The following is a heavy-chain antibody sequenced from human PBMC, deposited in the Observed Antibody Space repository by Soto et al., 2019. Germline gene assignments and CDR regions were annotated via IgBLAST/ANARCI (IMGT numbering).Heavy chain of an antibody. CDR3: ARGLNC. CDR1: GGSFSGYY. Sequence: SETLSLTCAVYGGSFSGYYWSWIRQPPGKGLEWIGEINHSGSTNYNPSLKSRVTISVDTSKNQFSLKLSSVTAADTAVYYCARGLNCWGQGTLVTVSS. J-gene: IGHJ4*02. CDR2: INHSGST. V-gene: IGHV4-34*01.